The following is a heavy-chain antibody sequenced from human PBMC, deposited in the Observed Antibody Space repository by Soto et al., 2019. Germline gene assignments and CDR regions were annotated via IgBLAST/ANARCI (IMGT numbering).Heavy chain of an antibody. CDR3: ASLCCSTTTCDSWFDP. J-gene: IGHJ5*02. CDR1: GYTFTTFW. CDR2: IDPRDSYV. Sequence: GESLKISCTGFGYTFTTFWVTWVRQMPGKGLEWMGRIDPRDSYVNYSPSFQGHVTISVDKSISTAYLQLGSLKASDTAMYYCASLCCSTTTCDSWFDPWGQGTLVTVSS. V-gene: IGHV5-10-1*01. D-gene: IGHD2-2*01.